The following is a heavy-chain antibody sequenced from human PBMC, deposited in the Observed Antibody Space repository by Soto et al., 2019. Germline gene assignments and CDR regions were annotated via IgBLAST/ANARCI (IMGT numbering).Heavy chain of an antibody. D-gene: IGHD6-13*01. CDR3: TRDAARDSSARGWFDP. CDR2: ISSNSAYI. V-gene: IGHV3-21*01. Sequence: GSLRLSCAASGFTFRSFTMNWVRQAPGKGLEWVSTISSNSAYIYYTDALRGRFTISRDNAKNSLHLQMNSLRAEDTAVYYCTRDAARDSSARGWFDPWGPGTLVTVSS. CDR1: GFTFRSFT. J-gene: IGHJ5*02.